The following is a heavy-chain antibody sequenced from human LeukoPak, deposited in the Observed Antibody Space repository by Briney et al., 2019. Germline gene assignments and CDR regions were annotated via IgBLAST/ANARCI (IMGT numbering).Heavy chain of an antibody. CDR1: GYTFTSYG. Sequence: GASVKVSCKASGYTFTSYGISWVRQAPGQGLEWMGWISAYNGNTNYAQKLQGRVTMTTDTSTSTAYMELRSLRSDDTAVYYCARSLSIAAAGIMPDDYWGQGTLVTVS. V-gene: IGHV1-18*01. CDR2: ISAYNGNT. D-gene: IGHD6-13*01. CDR3: ARSLSIAAAGIMPDDY. J-gene: IGHJ4*02.